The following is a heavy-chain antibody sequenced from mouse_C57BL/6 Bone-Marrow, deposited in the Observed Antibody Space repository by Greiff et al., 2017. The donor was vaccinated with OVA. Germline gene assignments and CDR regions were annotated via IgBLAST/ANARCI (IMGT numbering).Heavy chain of an antibody. CDR1: GYTFTSYW. CDR3: ARLLLSVRDFDV. V-gene: IGHV1-52*01. J-gene: IGHJ1*03. CDR2: IDPSASET. D-gene: IGHD2-14*01. Sequence: QVQLQQPGAELVRPGSSVKLSCKASGYTFTSYWMHWVKQRPIQGLEWIGNIDPSASETHYNQKFKDKATLTVDKSSSTAYMQLSSLTSEDAAVYDCARLLLSVRDFDVWGTGTTVTVSS.